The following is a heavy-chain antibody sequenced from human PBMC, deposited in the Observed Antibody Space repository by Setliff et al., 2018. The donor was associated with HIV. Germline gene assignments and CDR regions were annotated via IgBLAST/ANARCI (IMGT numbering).Heavy chain of an antibody. CDR1: GFTFSSYA. D-gene: IGHD5-12*01. CDR2: ITRTYT. V-gene: IGHV3-21*04. Sequence: PGGSLRLSCAASGFTFSSYAMSWVRQTPEKGLEWVSIITRTYTNYADSVKGRFTISRDNAKNSLFLQMNSLRAEDTAVYYCAKDPRAAVATICDYWGQGTLVTVSS. CDR3: AKDPRAAVATICDY. J-gene: IGHJ4*02.